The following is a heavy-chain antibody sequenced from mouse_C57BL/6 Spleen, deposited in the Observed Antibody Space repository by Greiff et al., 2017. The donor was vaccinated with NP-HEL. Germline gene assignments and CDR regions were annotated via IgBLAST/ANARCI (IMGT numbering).Heavy chain of an antibody. V-gene: IGHV1-15*01. CDR1: GYTFTDYE. CDR3: TRRHYSNSHFAY. CDR2: IDPETGGT. D-gene: IGHD2-5*01. J-gene: IGHJ3*01. Sequence: QVQLQQSGAELVRPGASVTLSCKASGYTFTDYEMHWVKQTPVHGLEWIGAIDPETGGTAYNQKFKGKAILTADKSSSTAYMELRSLTSEDSAVYYCTRRHYSNSHFAYWGQGTLVTVSA.